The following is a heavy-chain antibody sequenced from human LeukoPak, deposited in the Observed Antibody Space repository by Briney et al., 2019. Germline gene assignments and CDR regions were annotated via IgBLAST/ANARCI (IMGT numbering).Heavy chain of an antibody. CDR3: AREWASSSKRYYYYYGMDV. CDR2: IYTSGST. J-gene: IGHJ6*02. CDR1: GGSISSYY. Sequence: PWETLSLTCTVSGGSISSYYWSWIRQPAGKGLEWIGRIYTSGSTNYNPSLKSRVTMSVDTSKNQFSLKLSSVTAADTAVYYCAREWASSSKRYYYYYGMDVWGQGTTVTVSS. V-gene: IGHV4-4*07. D-gene: IGHD6-6*01.